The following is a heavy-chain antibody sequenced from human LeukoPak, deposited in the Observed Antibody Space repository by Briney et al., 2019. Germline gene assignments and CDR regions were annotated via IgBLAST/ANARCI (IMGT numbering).Heavy chain of an antibody. J-gene: IGHJ4*02. CDR1: GGSISSYY. CDR3: ARAPSSGWIDY. D-gene: IGHD6-19*01. CDR2: IYYSGST. V-gene: IGHV4-59*01. Sequence: SETLSLTCTVSGGSISSYYWSWIRQPPGKGLEWIGYIYYSGSTNYNPSLKSRVTISVDTSKNQFSLKLSSVAAADTAVYYRARAPSSGWIDYWGQGTLVTVSS.